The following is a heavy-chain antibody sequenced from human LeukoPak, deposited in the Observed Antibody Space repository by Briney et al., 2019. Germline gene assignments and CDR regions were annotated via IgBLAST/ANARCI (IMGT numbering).Heavy chain of an antibody. CDR1: GGSFSGYY. CDR2: IYVTEST. V-gene: IGHV4-59*10. D-gene: IGHD3-22*01. Sequence: PSETLSPTCAVYGGSFSGYYWSWIRQPAGKGLEWIGRIYVTESTTYNPSLKSRVTISVDTSKNRFSLKLSSVTAADTAVYYCAAARDSSGTGKRVDYWGQGTLVTVSS. J-gene: IGHJ4*02. CDR3: AAARDSSGTGKRVDY.